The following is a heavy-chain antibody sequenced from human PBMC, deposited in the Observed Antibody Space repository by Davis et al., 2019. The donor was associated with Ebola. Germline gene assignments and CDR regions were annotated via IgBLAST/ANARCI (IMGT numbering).Heavy chain of an antibody. CDR3: ARRGEWLRSYHMDV. CDR2: VYYGQA. D-gene: IGHD5-12*01. V-gene: IGHV4-59*08. CDR1: GDSISRYY. Sequence: PSETLSLTCTVSGDSISRYYLNWIRQAPGKTLEWIGYVYYGQAIYNPSLKSRVTIALDTSTGQFSLRLGSVTAADTAIYYCARRGEWLRSYHMDVWGKGTTVTVSS. J-gene: IGHJ6*03.